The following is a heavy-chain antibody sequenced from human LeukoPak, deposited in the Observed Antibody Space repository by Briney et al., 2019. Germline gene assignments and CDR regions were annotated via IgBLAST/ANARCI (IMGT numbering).Heavy chain of an antibody. V-gene: IGHV3-48*01. Sequence: GGSLRLSCAASGFTFSTNSMNWVRQAPGKGLEWVSYISSSSSTIYYADSVKGRFTISRDNAKNSLYLQMNSLRAEDTAVYYCAKHKENYGDSCLDDYWGQGTLVTVSS. D-gene: IGHD4-17*01. CDR1: GFTFSTNS. CDR2: ISSSSSTI. J-gene: IGHJ4*02. CDR3: AKHKENYGDSCLDDY.